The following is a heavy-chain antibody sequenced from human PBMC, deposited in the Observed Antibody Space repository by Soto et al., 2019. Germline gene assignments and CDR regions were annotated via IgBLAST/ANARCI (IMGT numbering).Heavy chain of an antibody. V-gene: IGHV4-34*01. CDR1: GGSFSGYY. CDR2: INHSGST. J-gene: IGHJ5*02. D-gene: IGHD3-22*01. CDR3: ARKDSSGYSNWFDP. Sequence: SETLSLTCAVYGGSFSGYYWSWIRQPPGKGLEWIGEINHSGSTNYNPSFQGQVTISADKSTSTAYLHWNSLKASDSATYYCARKDSSGYSNWFDPWGQGTLVTVSS.